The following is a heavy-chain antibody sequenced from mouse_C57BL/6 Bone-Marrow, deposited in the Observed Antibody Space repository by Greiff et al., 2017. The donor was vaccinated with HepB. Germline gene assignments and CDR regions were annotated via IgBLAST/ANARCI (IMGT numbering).Heavy chain of an antibody. CDR2: ISSGSSTI. CDR3: ARLITTVVEGGFAY. CDR1: GFTFSDYG. D-gene: IGHD1-1*01. Sequence: EVQGVESGGGLVKPGGSLKLSCAASGFTFSDYGMHWVRQAPEKGLEWVAYISSGSSTIYYAATVKGRFTISRDNAKNTLFLQTTSLRSEDTAMYYCARLITTVVEGGFAYWGQGTLVTVSA. V-gene: IGHV5-17*01. J-gene: IGHJ3*01.